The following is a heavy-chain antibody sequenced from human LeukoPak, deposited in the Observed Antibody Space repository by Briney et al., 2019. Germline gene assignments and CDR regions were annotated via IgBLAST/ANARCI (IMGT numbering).Heavy chain of an antibody. Sequence: GGSLRLSCAASGFAFNRHAMNWVRQAPGKGLEWISQISGSGGIIYHADSVRGRFTISRDNAENSLYLQMNRLRVEDTAVYYCSRYGSGQNYRDPFDFWGQRTLVTVSP. CDR1: GFAFNRHA. CDR3: SRYGSGQNYRDPFDF. D-gene: IGHD3-10*01. V-gene: IGHV3-48*01. CDR2: ISGSGGII. J-gene: IGHJ4*02.